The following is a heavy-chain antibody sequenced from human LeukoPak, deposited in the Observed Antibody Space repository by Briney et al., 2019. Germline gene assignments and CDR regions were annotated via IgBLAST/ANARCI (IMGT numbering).Heavy chain of an antibody. D-gene: IGHD6-13*01. V-gene: IGHV4-39*01. CDR2: VYSNGNT. Sequence: SETLSLTCTVSGGSISSNLHSWAWIRRSPGKGLEWIGTVYSNGNTYYNPSLKSRVAISVDTSENQFSLNLTAMTVADTAVFYCARGYGSTWLGGDMDVWGKGATVTVSS. CDR1: GGSISSNLHS. CDR3: ARGYGSTWLGGDMDV. J-gene: IGHJ6*03.